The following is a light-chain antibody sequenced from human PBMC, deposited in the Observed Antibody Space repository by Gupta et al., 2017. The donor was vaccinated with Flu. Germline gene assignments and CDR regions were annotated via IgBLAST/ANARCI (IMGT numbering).Light chain of an antibody. CDR2: NNN. Sequence: QSVLTQPPSASGTPGQRVTISCSGSRSNVGSGAVNWYQYLPGTAPKLLIYNNNVRPSGVPDRFSGSKSGTSASLAISGLQSEDEAEYYCAAWQVGLNGPVFGGGTKLTVL. CDR1: RSNVGSGA. V-gene: IGLV1-44*01. CDR3: AAWQVGLNGPV. J-gene: IGLJ3*02.